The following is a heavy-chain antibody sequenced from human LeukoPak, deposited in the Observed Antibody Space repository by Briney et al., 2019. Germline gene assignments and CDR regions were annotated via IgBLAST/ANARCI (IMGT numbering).Heavy chain of an antibody. J-gene: IGHJ4*02. Sequence: PGGSLKLSCAASGFTFSSYGMHWVRQAPGKGLEWVAFIRNDGSNKYYADSVKGRFTISRDNSKNTLYLQMNSLRAEDTAVYYCARDLYSGWYRSYWGQGTLVTVSS. CDR3: ARDLYSGWYRSY. D-gene: IGHD6-19*01. CDR2: IRNDGSNK. V-gene: IGHV3-30*02. CDR1: GFTFSSYG.